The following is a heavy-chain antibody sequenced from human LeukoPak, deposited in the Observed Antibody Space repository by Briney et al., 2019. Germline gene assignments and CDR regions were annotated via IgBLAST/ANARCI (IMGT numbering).Heavy chain of an antibody. CDR1: GFNLGGYG. D-gene: IGHD6-6*01. Sequence: GRSLRLSCVASGFNLGGYGMHWVRQAPGKGLEWVAVMFYDGSDKYYADSVKGRFTISRDNSKNTLYLQMNSLRAEDTAVYYCAKDLAARPAYYYYMDVWGKGTTVTVSS. CDR2: MFYDGSDK. V-gene: IGHV3-33*06. CDR3: AKDLAARPAYYYYMDV. J-gene: IGHJ6*03.